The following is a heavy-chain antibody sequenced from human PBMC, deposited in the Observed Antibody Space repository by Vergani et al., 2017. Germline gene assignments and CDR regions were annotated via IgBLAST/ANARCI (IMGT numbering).Heavy chain of an antibody. CDR2: IYYSGST. Sequence: QLQLQESGPGLVKPSETLSLTCTVSGGSISSSSYYWGWIRQPPGKGLEWIGSIYYSGSTYYNPSLKSRVTISVDTSKNQFSLKLSSVTAADTAVYYCARVERDDFWSGYSVYFDYWGQGTLVTVSS. CDR1: GGSISSSSYY. V-gene: IGHV4-39*07. D-gene: IGHD3-3*01. CDR3: ARVERDDFWSGYSVYFDY. J-gene: IGHJ4*02.